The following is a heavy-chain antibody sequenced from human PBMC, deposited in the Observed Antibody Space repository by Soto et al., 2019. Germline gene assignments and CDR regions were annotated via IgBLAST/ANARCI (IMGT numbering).Heavy chain of an antibody. CDR3: ARGARGWGQGAFDI. V-gene: IGHV1-18*04. Sequence: QVQLVQSGTEVKKPGASVKVSWKASGYSCTSYGISWVRQAPGQGLEWMGWISAYNGNTNYAQKLQGRVTMTTDTSTSTAYMELRSLRSDDTAVYYCARGARGWGQGAFDIWGQGTMVTASS. D-gene: IGHD1-26*01. CDR2: ISAYNGNT. J-gene: IGHJ3*02. CDR1: GYSCTSYG.